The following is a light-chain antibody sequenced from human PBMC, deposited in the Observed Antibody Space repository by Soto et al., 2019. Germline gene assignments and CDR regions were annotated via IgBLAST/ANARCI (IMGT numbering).Light chain of an antibody. V-gene: IGLV1-40*01. CDR1: SSNIGAGYD. J-gene: IGLJ2*01. CDR3: QSYDSSVRVV. Sequence: QSVLTQPPSVTGAPGQRVTISCTGSSSNIGAGYDVHWYQQLPGTAPKLLIYGNSNRPSGVPDRFSGSKSGTSASLAITGLHAEVEADYYCQSYDSSVRVVFGGGTKVTVL. CDR2: GNS.